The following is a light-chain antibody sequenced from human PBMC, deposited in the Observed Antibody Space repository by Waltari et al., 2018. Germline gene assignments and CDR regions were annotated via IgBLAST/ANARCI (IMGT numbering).Light chain of an antibody. J-gene: IGKJ1*01. V-gene: IGKV1-5*03. CDR2: KAY. CDR3: QHYNLYSET. CDR1: QSISSW. Sequence: DIQMTPSPSTLSASVGDRVTITCRASQSISSWLAWYQQKPGKAPKLLIYKAYSLESGVPSRFSGSGSGTEFTLTISSLQPDDFATYYCQHYNLYSETFGQGTKVEIK.